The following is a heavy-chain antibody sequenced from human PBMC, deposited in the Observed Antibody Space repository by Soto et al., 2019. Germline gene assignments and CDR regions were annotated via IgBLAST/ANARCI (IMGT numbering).Heavy chain of an antibody. Sequence: SETLSLTCTVSGGSISIYYWSLIRQPAGKGLEWIGRIYTSGSTNYNPSLKSRVTMSVDKSKNQFSLKLSSVTAADTAVYYCARAVSYDFWSGYNYYHYGMDVWGQGTRVTVSS. CDR2: IYTSGST. D-gene: IGHD3-3*01. CDR1: GGSISIYY. CDR3: ARAVSYDFWSGYNYYHYGMDV. V-gene: IGHV4-4*07. J-gene: IGHJ6*02.